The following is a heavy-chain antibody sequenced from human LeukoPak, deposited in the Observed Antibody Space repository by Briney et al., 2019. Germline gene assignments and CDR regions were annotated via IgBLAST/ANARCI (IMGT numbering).Heavy chain of an antibody. Sequence: SETLSLTCTVSGGSISSYYWSWIRQPPGKGLEWIGYIYTSGSTNYNPSLKSRVTISVDTSRNQFSLRLISVTAADTAMYYCARSGTKTNGFDYWGQGTLVTVSS. D-gene: IGHD2-8*01. CDR3: ARSGTKTNGFDY. J-gene: IGHJ4*02. V-gene: IGHV4-4*09. CDR2: IYTSGST. CDR1: GGSISSYY.